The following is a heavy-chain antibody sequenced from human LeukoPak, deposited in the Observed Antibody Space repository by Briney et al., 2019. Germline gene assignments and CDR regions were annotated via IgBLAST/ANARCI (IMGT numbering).Heavy chain of an antibody. J-gene: IGHJ4*02. Sequence: GESLKIYCKGSGYSFTSYWIGWVRQMPGKGLEWMVIIYPGDSDTRYSPSFQGQVTISADKSISTAYLQWSSLKASDTAMYYCARLRSIAVAGTTWSDYWGQGTLVTVSS. CDR2: IYPGDSDT. CDR3: ARLRSIAVAGTTWSDY. CDR1: GYSFTSYW. D-gene: IGHD6-19*01. V-gene: IGHV5-51*01.